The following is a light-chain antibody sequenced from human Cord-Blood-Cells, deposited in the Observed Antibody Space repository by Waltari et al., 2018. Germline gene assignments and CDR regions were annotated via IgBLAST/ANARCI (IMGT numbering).Light chain of an antibody. CDR3: CSYAGSSSLYV. CDR2: EGS. Sequence: QSALTQPASVSGSPGQSTTISCTGTSSDVGSFNLFSWYQQHPGKAPKLMIYEGSKRPSGVSNRFSGSKSGNTASLTISGLQAEDEADYYCCSYAGSSSLYVFGTGTKVTVL. V-gene: IGLV2-23*01. J-gene: IGLJ1*01. CDR1: SSDVGSFNL.